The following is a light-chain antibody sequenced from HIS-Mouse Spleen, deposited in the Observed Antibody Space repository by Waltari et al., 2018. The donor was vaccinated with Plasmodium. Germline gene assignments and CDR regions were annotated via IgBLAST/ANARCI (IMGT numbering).Light chain of an antibody. CDR1: ALPTKY. CDR2: EDS. Sequence: SYELTQPPSVSVSPGQTARITCSGDALPTKYAYWYQQKSGQAPVLVIYEDSKRPSGNPDGFSGSSSGKMATLTISGAQVEDEADYYCYSTDSSGNHRVFGGGTKLTVL. CDR3: YSTDSSGNHRV. V-gene: IGLV3-10*01. J-gene: IGLJ3*02.